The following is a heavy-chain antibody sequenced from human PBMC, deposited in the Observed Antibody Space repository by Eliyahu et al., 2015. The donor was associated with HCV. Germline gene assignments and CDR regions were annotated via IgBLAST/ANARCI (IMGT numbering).Heavy chain of an antibody. V-gene: IGHV4-61*01. CDR1: GDSVSSGSYY. Sequence: QVQLQESGPGLVKPSETLSLMCSVSGDSVSSGSYYWSWIRQPPGKGLEWIGYIYYGGSTSYNPSLKSRVTISVDTSKNQFSLKLSSVTAADTAVYYCARGYCSSTSCSREKWMDYYYGMDVWGQGTTVTVSS. CDR3: ARGYCSSTSCSREKWMDYYYGMDV. D-gene: IGHD2-2*01. J-gene: IGHJ6*02. CDR2: IYYGGST.